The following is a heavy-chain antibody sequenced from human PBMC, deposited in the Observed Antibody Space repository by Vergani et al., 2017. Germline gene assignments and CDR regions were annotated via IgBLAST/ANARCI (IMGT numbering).Heavy chain of an antibody. Sequence: EVQLVESGGGLVKPGGSLRLSCAASGFTFSSYSMNWVRQAPGKGLGWVSSISSSSSYIYYAESVQGRFTIPSDNAKYSLFLQLSSLRAEATALYYCPRKEGGYHYWGQGTLVTVSS. CDR1: GFTFSSYS. CDR2: ISSSSSYI. D-gene: IGHD3-16*02. CDR3: PRKEGGYHY. V-gene: IGHV3-21*03. J-gene: IGHJ4*02.